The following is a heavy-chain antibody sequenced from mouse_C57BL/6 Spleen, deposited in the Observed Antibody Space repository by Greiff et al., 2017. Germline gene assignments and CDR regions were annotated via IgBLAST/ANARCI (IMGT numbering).Heavy chain of an antibody. CDR1: GYTFTSYW. CDR3: PYSNYYYAMDY. J-gene: IGHJ4*01. V-gene: IGHV1-53*01. Sequence: QVHVKQPGTELVKPGASVKLSCKASGYTFTSYWMHWVKQRPGQGLEWIGNINPSNGGTNYNEKFKSKATLTVDKSSSTAYMQLSSLTSEDSAVYYCPYSNYYYAMDYWGQGTSVTVSS. D-gene: IGHD2-5*01. CDR2: INPSNGGT.